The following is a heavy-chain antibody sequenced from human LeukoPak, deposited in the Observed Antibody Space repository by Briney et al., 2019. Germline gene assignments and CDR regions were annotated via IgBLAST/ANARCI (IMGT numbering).Heavy chain of an antibody. D-gene: IGHD3-22*01. V-gene: IGHV3-30*04. J-gene: IGHJ4*02. CDR1: GFTFSSYA. Sequence: GSSPRLSCAASGFTFSSYAMHGVRQAPGKGLEWVAVISYDGSNKYYADSVKGRFTISRDNSKNTLYLQMNSLRAEDTAVYYCARAYYDSSGCDYWGQGTLVTVSS. CDR3: ARAYYDSSGCDY. CDR2: ISYDGSNK.